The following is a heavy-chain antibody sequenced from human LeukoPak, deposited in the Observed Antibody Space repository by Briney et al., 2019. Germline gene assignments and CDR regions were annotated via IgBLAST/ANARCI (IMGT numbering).Heavy chain of an antibody. CDR1: GGSISSYH. J-gene: IGHJ2*01. CDR2: VHYSEST. V-gene: IGHV4-59*01. D-gene: IGHD3-22*01. Sequence: SETLSLTCPVSGGSISSYHWSWIRQPPGKGLEWIGYVHYSESTNYNPSLNSRLTISVDTSKNQFSLALTSVTAADTAVYYCARALLRYDSSSRSLHWYFDLWGRGTLVTVSS. CDR3: ARALLRYDSSSRSLHWYFDL.